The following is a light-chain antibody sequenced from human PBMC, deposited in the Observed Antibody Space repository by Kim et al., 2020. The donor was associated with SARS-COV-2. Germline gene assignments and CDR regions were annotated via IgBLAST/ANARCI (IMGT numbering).Light chain of an antibody. Sequence: QSALTQPPSASGSPGQSVTISCTGTSSDVGYSNSVSWFQQHPGKAPKLMIYGVNKRPSGVPDRFSGSKSGNTASLTVSGLQAEDEADYYCSSYAGGSNLEFGGGTQLTVL. V-gene: IGLV2-8*01. CDR1: SSDVGYSNS. CDR3: SSYAGGSNLE. CDR2: GVN. J-gene: IGLJ2*01.